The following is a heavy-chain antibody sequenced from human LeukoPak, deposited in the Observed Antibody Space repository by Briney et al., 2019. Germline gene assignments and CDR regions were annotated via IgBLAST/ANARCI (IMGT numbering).Heavy chain of an antibody. CDR1: GYTFTSYD. D-gene: IGHD6-19*01. J-gene: IGHJ4*02. V-gene: IGHV1-2*02. CDR3: ARDLPSYSSGWYGY. CDR2: MNPNSGGT. Sequence: ASVKVSCKASGYTFTSYDINWVRQATGQGLEWMGWMNPNSGGTNYAQKFQGRVTMTRDTSISTAYMELSRLRSDDTAVYYCARDLPSYSSGWYGYWGQGTLVTVSS.